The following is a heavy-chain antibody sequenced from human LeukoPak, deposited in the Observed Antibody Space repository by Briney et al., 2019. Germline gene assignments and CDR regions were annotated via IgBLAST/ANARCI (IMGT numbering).Heavy chain of an antibody. V-gene: IGHV4-61*01. CDR1: GGSVSSDNYY. J-gene: IGHJ3*02. Sequence: PSETLSLTCTVSGGSVSSDNYYWTWIRQPPGKGLEWIGYMYHTGSSNYNPSLKSRVTISVDMSKNQFSLKLSSVTAADTALYYCVGDQSGSAHRHAFEIWGQGTMVTVSS. CDR3: VGDQSGSAHRHAFEI. CDR2: MYHTGSS. D-gene: IGHD1-26*01.